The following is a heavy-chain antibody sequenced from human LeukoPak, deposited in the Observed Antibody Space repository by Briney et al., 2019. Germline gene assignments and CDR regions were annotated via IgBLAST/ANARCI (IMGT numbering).Heavy chain of an antibody. CDR3: ARDQLERGFDP. J-gene: IGHJ5*02. CDR1: GYSISSGYY. Sequence: PSETLSLTCTVSGYSISSGYYWGWIRQPPGKGLEWIGSIYHSGSTYYNPSLKSRVTISVDTSKNQFSLKLSSVTAADTAVYYCARDQLERGFDPWGQGTLVTVSS. CDR2: IYHSGST. V-gene: IGHV4-38-2*02. D-gene: IGHD1-1*01.